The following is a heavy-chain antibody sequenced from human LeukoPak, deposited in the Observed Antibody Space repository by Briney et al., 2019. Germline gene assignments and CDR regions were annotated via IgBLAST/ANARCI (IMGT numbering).Heavy chain of an antibody. CDR3: ARVCSSTSCYGGNFDY. CDR1: GFTFSDHY. Sequence: GGSPRLSCAASGFTFSDHYMDWVRQAPGKGLEWVGRIRNKANSHTTEYAASVKGRFTISRDDSKNSLYLQMNSLKTEDTAVYYCARVCSSTSCYGGNFDYWGQGTLVTVSS. D-gene: IGHD2-2*01. V-gene: IGHV3-72*01. CDR2: IRNKANSHTT. J-gene: IGHJ4*02.